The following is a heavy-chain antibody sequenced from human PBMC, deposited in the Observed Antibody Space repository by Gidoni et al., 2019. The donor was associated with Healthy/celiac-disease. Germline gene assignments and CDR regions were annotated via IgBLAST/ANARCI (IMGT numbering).Heavy chain of an antibody. CDR1: GFTFSSYA. D-gene: IGHD1-1*01. V-gene: IGHV3-23*01. CDR2: ISGSGGST. CDR3: AKDSRATGIPPDVSFDI. Sequence: EVQLLESVGGLVQPGGSLRLSCAASGFTFSSYAMSWVRQAPGKGLEWVSAISGSGGSTYYADSVKGRFTISRDKSKNTLYLQMNSLRAEDTAVYYCAKDSRATGIPPDVSFDIWGQGTMVTVSS. J-gene: IGHJ3*02.